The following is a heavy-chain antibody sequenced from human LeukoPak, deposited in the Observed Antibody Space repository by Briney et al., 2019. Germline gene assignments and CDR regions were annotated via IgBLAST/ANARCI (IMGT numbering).Heavy chain of an antibody. V-gene: IGHV3-48*03. CDR2: ISTGGSSK. J-gene: IGHJ4*02. D-gene: IGHD1-26*01. CDR1: GFTFKTYD. CDR3: ARRWEEYFFDY. Sequence: PGGSLRLSCAASGFTFKTYDMNWVRQAPGKGLEWVSYISTGGSSKYYADSVKGRFTISRDNDKYSLYLQMNSLRAGDTAIYYCARRWEEYFFDYWGQGTLVIVSS.